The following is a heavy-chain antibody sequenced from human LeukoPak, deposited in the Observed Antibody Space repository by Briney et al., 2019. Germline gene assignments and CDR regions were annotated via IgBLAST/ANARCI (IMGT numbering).Heavy chain of an antibody. Sequence: GGSLRLSCAASGFTFSSYEMNWVRQAPGKELEWVSYISSSGSTIYYADSVKGRFTISRDNAKNSLSLQMNSLRAEDTAVYYCAREGWRDGFNYFDYWGQGTLVTVSS. V-gene: IGHV3-48*03. CDR2: ISSSGSTI. D-gene: IGHD5-24*01. J-gene: IGHJ4*02. CDR1: GFTFSSYE. CDR3: AREGWRDGFNYFDY.